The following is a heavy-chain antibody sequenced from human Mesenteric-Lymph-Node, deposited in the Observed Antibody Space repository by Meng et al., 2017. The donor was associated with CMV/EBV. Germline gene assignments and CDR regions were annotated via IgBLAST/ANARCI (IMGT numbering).Heavy chain of an antibody. J-gene: IGHJ5*02. V-gene: IGHV3-30*02. D-gene: IGHD3-10*01. Sequence: GGSLRLSCVASGFTFNSYGMHWVRQAPGKGLEWVAFIWYDENQEEYTDPAKGRFTISRDNSKNTVDLQMNNLRVEDTAVYYCVRDVAPGWFDPWGQGTLVTVSS. CDR2: IWYDENQE. CDR1: GFTFNSYG. CDR3: VRDVAPGWFDP.